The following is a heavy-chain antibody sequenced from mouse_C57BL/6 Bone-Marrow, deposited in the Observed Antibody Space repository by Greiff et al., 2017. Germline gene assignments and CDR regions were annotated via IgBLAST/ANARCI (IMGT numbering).Heavy chain of an antibody. V-gene: IGHV14-3*01. CDR1: GFNIKNTY. CDR3: DRQRHGARDY. J-gene: IGHJ4*01. D-gene: IGHD1-2*01. CDR2: IDPADGNT. Sequence: EVQLQQPVAELVRPGASVKLSCTASGFNIKNTYMHWVKQRPEQGLEWIGRIDPADGNTKYAPKFQGKATLTADTSSNTAYLQLSRLTSEDTAIYYCDRQRHGARDYWGKGTSVPVSS.